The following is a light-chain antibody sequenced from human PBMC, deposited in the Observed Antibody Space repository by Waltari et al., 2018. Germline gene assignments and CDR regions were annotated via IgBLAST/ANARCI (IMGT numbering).Light chain of an antibody. CDR2: WAS. CDR3: QQYYSTPST. Sequence: DIVLTQSPDSLTLSLGERATINCTSSQLLLSVPGNKRYLAWYQHKPGQPPKLLIYWASTREPGVPDRFSGSGSGTDFTLTITSLQAEDAAVYFCQQYYSTPSTFGQGTKLEIK. V-gene: IGKV4-1*01. CDR1: QLLLSVPGNKRY. J-gene: IGKJ2*01.